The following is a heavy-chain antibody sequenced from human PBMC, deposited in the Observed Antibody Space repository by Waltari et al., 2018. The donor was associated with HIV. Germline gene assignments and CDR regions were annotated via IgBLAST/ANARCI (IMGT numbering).Heavy chain of an antibody. CDR3: AKDLGAFDI. V-gene: IGHV3-30*18. Sequence: VQLVESGGGVVQPGRSLRLSCAASGFAFRSYGMHWVRQAPGKGLEWVAVLSYDGRNKYYADSVKGRFTISRDNSKNTLYLQMNSLRAEDTAVYYCAKDLGAFDIWGQGTMVTVSS. J-gene: IGHJ3*02. CDR2: LSYDGRNK. CDR1: GFAFRSYG.